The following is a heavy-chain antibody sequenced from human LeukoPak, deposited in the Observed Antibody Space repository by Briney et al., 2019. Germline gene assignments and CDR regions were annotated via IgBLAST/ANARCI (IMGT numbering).Heavy chain of an antibody. D-gene: IGHD6-13*01. V-gene: IGHV4-59*01. Sequence: SETLSLTCTVSGDSISNYYWSWIRQSPGTGLEWIGYIYSGGSTNYNPSLESRVTISIDTSKNQFSLKLRSVSAADTAVYYCAREFSSWYYFDYWGQGTLVTVSS. CDR3: AREFSSWYYFDY. CDR2: IYSGGST. CDR1: GDSISNYY. J-gene: IGHJ4*02.